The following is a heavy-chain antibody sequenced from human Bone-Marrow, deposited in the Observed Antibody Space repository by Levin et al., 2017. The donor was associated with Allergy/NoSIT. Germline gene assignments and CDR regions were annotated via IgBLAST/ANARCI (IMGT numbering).Heavy chain of an antibody. Sequence: GGSLRLSCAASGFTFSSYWMSWVRRQAPGKGLEWVANIKEDGGEKYYVDSVKGRFTISRDNAKNSLYLQMDSLRAEDTAVYFCARGWGDGNYFDYWGQGTLVTVSS. V-gene: IGHV3-7*01. D-gene: IGHD5-24*01. CDR3: ARGWGDGNYFDY. CDR2: IKEDGGEK. J-gene: IGHJ4*02. CDR1: GFTFSSYW.